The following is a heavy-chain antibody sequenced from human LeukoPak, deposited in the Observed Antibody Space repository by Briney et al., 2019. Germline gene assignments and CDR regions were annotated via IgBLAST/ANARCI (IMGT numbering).Heavy chain of an antibody. CDR2: IKEDGSDK. CDR3: AKDLGKWELSYYYYMDV. D-gene: IGHD1-26*01. Sequence: GGSLTLSCAASGFRFTTYWMTWVRQAPGKGLEWVANIKEDGSDKHYVDSVKGRFTISRDNSKNTLYLQMNNLRAEDTAVYYCAKDLGKWELSYYYYMDVWGKGTTVTVSS. V-gene: IGHV3-7*01. CDR1: GFRFTTYW. J-gene: IGHJ6*03.